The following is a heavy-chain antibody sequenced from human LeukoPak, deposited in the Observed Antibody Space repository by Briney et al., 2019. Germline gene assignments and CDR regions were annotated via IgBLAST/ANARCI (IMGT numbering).Heavy chain of an antibody. Sequence: GGSLRLSCAASGFTFSSYAMSWARQAPGKGLEWVSAISGSGGSTYYADSVKGRFTISRDNSKNTLYLQMNSLRAEDTAVYYCAKDLGYYDSSGLDYWGQGTLVTVSS. V-gene: IGHV3-23*01. CDR3: AKDLGYYDSSGLDY. D-gene: IGHD3-22*01. CDR1: GFTFSSYA. J-gene: IGHJ4*02. CDR2: ISGSGGST.